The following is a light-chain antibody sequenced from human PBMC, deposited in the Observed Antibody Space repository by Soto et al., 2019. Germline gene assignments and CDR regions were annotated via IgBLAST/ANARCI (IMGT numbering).Light chain of an antibody. V-gene: IGKV3-15*01. CDR1: QSVSSK. J-gene: IGKJ2*01. CDR2: GAS. CDR3: QQYNNWPHT. Sequence: EMVMTQSPATLSVSPGERATLSCRATQSVSSKLAWFQQKPGQAPRLLIYGASTRATDIPARFSGSGSGTEFSLTISSLQSEDFAVYYCQQYNNWPHTFGQGTKLEIK.